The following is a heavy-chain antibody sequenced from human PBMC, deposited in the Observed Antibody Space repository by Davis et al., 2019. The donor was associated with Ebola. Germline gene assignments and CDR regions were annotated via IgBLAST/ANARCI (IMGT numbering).Heavy chain of an antibody. CDR2: ISTYNGNT. CDR3: ARDALEIYRLLIGVAMDV. CDR1: VYTFTSYG. D-gene: IGHD2-2*02. V-gene: IGHV1-18*01. J-gene: IGHJ6*02. Sequence: AASVKVSCKASVYTFTSYGISWVRQAPGQGLSWMGWISTYNGNTKYAQKFQGEVTMTTDTSTSTAYMELRSLRSDDTAVYYCARDALEIYRLLIGVAMDVWGQGTTVTVSS.